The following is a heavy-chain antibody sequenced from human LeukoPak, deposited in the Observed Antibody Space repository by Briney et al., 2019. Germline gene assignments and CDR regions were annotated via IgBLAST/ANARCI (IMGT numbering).Heavy chain of an antibody. D-gene: IGHD3-10*01. CDR3: ARENYYGSGSYSTPHNYYYYYYMDV. J-gene: IGHJ6*03. Sequence: GASVKVSCKASGYTFTSYGISWVRQAPGQGLEWMGWISAYNGNTNYAQKLQGRVTMTTDTSTSTAYMELRSLRSDDTAVYYCARENYYGSGSYSTPHNYYYYYYMDVWGKGTTVTISS. CDR2: ISAYNGNT. V-gene: IGHV1-18*01. CDR1: GYTFTSYG.